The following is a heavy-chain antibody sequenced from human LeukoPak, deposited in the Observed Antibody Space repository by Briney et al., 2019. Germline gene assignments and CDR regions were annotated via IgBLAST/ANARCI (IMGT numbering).Heavy chain of an antibody. CDR3: ASGMRVGPNI. J-gene: IGHJ4*02. V-gene: IGHV3-30-3*01. CDR2: ISYDGSNK. CDR1: GFTFSSSW. D-gene: IGHD1-26*01. Sequence: GGSLRLSCAASGFTFSSSWMSWVRQAPGKGLEWVAVISYDGSNKYYADSVKGRFTISRDNSKNTLYLQMNSLRAEDTAVYYCASGMRVGPNIWGQGTLVTVSS.